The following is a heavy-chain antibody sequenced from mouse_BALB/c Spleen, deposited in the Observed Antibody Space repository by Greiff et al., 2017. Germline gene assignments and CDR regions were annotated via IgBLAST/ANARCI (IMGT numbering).Heavy chain of an antibody. CDR1: GYSITSDYA. CDR2: ISYSGST. V-gene: IGHV3-2*02. J-gene: IGHJ4*01. D-gene: IGHD1-1*01. Sequence: EVKLVESGPGLVKPSQSLSLTCTVTGYSITSDYAWNWIRQFPGNKLEWMGYISYSGSTSYNPSLKSRISITRDTSKNQFFLQLNSVTTEDTATYYCARAVVDAMDYWGQGTSVTVSS. CDR3: ARAVVDAMDY.